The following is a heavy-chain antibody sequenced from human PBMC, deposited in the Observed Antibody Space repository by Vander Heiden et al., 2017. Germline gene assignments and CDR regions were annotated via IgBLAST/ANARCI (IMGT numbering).Heavy chain of an antibody. CDR2: INPSSGGT. Sequence: EQLVQSGAEVKKPGASVKVSCKPSGYTFTGYYMHWVRQAPGQGLEWMGWINPSSGGTKYAQKFQGGVTMTRDTSINTAYMELSRLTSDDTAVFYCATSGTPQAAFDIWGQGTMVTVSA. CDR1: GYTFTGYY. CDR3: ATSGTPQAAFDI. D-gene: IGHD1-7*01. V-gene: IGHV1-2*02. J-gene: IGHJ3*02.